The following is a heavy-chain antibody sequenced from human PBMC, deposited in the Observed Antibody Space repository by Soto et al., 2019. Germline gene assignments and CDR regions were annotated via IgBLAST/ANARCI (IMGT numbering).Heavy chain of an antibody. CDR2: INAGNGKT. Sequence: GASVKVSCKASGYTFTNYAIHWVRQGPGQRLEWMGWINAGNGKTKYSQKFQGRVTITRDTSASTAYMELSSLRSEDTAVYYCARDGAVAGNTNFDYWGRGTLVTVSS. CDR1: GYTFTNYA. D-gene: IGHD6-19*01. CDR3: ARDGAVAGNTNFDY. V-gene: IGHV1-3*01. J-gene: IGHJ4*02.